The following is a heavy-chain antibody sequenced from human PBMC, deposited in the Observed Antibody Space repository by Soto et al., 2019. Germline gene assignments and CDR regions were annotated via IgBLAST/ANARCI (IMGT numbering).Heavy chain of an antibody. CDR2: IYPGDSDT. J-gene: IGHJ6*03. CDR3: ARQNNWNSTWYYYYMDV. D-gene: IGHD1-7*01. Sequence: GESLKISCKGSGYSFTSYWIGWVRQMPGKGLEWMGIIYPGDSDTRYSPSFQGQVTISAVKSISTAYLQWSSLKASDTAMYYCARQNNWNSTWYYYYMDVWGKGTTVTVSS. CDR1: GYSFTSYW. V-gene: IGHV5-51*01.